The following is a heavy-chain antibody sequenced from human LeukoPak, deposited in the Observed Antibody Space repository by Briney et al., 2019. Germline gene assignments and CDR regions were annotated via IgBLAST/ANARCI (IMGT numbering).Heavy chain of an antibody. J-gene: IGHJ4*02. V-gene: IGHV3-23*01. CDR2: ISGSGDST. CDR3: VKAGSFGWFNYFDY. CDR1: GLTFSNYA. Sequence: GGSLRLSCAASGLTFSNYAMSWVRQAPGKGLEWVSTISGSGDSTYYADSVKGRFTISRDNSKNTLYLQMSSLRAEDTAVYYCVKAGSFGWFNYFDYWGQGTLVTVSS. D-gene: IGHD6-19*01.